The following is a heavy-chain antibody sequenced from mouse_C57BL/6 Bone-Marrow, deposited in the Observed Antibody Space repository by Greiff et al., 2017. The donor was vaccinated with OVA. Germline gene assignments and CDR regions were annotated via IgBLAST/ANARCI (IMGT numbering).Heavy chain of an antibody. Sequence: VQLQQSGAELVKPGASVKISCKASGYAFSSYWMNWVKQRPGKGLEWIGQIYPGDGDTNYNGKFKGKATLTADKSSSTAYMQLSSLTSEDSAVYVCARGDYGSSLRFAYWGQGTLVTVSA. D-gene: IGHD1-1*01. CDR3: ARGDYGSSLRFAY. J-gene: IGHJ3*01. CDR2: IYPGDGDT. V-gene: IGHV1-80*01. CDR1: GYAFSSYW.